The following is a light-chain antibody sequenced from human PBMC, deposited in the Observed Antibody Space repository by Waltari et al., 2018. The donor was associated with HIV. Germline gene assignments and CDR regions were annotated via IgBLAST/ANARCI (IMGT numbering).Light chain of an antibody. CDR2: AES. V-gene: IGKV1-9*01. Sequence: DIQLTQSPSFLSASVGARVTITCRASQGIKSYLDWYQQKPGKCPQLLIYAESTLQSGVPSRFSGSGSGTEFTLIISSLQPEDFVTYYCQQLNSFSRTTFGQGTILEIK. CDR3: QQLNSFSRTT. J-gene: IGKJ2*01. CDR1: QGIKSY.